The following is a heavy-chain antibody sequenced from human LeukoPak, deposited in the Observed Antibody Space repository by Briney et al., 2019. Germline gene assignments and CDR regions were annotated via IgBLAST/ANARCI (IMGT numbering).Heavy chain of an antibody. CDR1: GFTFSSYA. CDR2: ISASASGGIT. CDR3: SKDFRYSSG. V-gene: IGHV3-23*01. D-gene: IGHD5-18*01. J-gene: IGHJ4*02. Sequence: PGGSLRLSCAASGFTFSSYAITWVRQAPGKGLEWVSGISASASGGITYYADSVKGRFTISRDNSKNTLYLQMNSLRAEDTAVYYCSKDFRYSSGWGQGTLVTVSS.